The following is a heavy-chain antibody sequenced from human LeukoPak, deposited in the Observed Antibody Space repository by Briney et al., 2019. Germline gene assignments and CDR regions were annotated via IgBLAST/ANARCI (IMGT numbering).Heavy chain of an antibody. J-gene: IGHJ4*02. CDR2: MNPNSGNT. CDR3: ARGRPKYCSGGSCYYPFDY. Sequence: ASVKVSCKASGYTFTSYDINWVRQATGQGLEWMGWMNPNSGNTGYAQKFQGRVTMTRNTSISTAYMELSSLRSEDTAVYYCARGRPKYCSGGSCYYPFDYWGQGTLVTVSS. CDR1: GYTFTSYD. D-gene: IGHD2-15*01. V-gene: IGHV1-8*01.